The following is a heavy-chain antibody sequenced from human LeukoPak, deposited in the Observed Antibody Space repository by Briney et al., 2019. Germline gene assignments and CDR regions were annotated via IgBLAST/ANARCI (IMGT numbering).Heavy chain of an antibody. J-gene: IGHJ4*02. Sequence: SETLSLTCTVSGGSIRSYYWSWIRQPPGKGLEWIGYIYYSGSTNYNPSLKSRVTISVDTSKNQFSLKLSSVTAADTAVYYCARVGRGVSVDYWGQGTLVTVSS. CDR3: ARVGRGVSVDY. D-gene: IGHD3-10*01. CDR1: GGSIRSYY. CDR2: IYYSGST. V-gene: IGHV4-59*01.